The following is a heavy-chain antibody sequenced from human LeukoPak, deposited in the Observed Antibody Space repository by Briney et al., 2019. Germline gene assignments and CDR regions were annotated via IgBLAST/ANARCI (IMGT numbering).Heavy chain of an antibody. CDR3: AREVSYDSSRYYQPFDY. D-gene: IGHD3-22*01. CDR1: GYTFTSYA. Sequence: GASVKVSCKASGYTFTSYAMNWVRQAPGQGLEWMGWISAYNGNTNYAQKLQGRVTMTTDTSTSTAYMELRSLRSDDTAVYYCAREVSYDSSRYYQPFDYWGQGTLVTVSS. CDR2: ISAYNGNT. J-gene: IGHJ4*02. V-gene: IGHV1-18*01.